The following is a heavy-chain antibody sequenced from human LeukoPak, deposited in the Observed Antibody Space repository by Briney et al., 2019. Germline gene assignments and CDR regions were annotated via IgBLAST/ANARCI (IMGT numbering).Heavy chain of an antibody. V-gene: IGHV3-53*04. D-gene: IGHD6-19*01. CDR1: GFTVSSNY. CDR3: ASFLYSSGWYYFDY. J-gene: IGHJ4*02. CDR2: IYSGGST. Sequence: GGSLRLSCAASGFTVSSNYMSWVRQAPGKGLEGVSVIYSGGSTYYADSVKGRFTISRHNSKNTLYLQMNSLRAEDTAVYYCASFLYSSGWYYFDYWGQGTLVTVSS.